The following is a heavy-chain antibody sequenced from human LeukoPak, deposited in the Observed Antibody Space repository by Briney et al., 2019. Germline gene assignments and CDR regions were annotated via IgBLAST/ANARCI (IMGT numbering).Heavy chain of an antibody. Sequence: SETLSLTCAVYGGSFSGYYWSWIRQPPGKGLEWIGEINHSGSTNYNPSLKSRVTISVDTSKRQLSLKLTSVTGADTAVYYCVRHSPVVAATVAFDFWGQGTMITVSS. D-gene: IGHD2-15*01. V-gene: IGHV4-34*01. CDR2: INHSGST. CDR1: GGSFSGYY. CDR3: VRHSPVVAATVAFDF. J-gene: IGHJ3*01.